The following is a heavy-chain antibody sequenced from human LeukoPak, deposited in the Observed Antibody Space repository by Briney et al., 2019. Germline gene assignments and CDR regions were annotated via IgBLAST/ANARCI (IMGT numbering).Heavy chain of an antibody. D-gene: IGHD3-16*01. CDR1: GGTFSSYA. V-gene: IGHV1-46*01. J-gene: IGHJ4*02. CDR2: INPSGGST. Sequence: ASVTVSCKASGGTFSSYAISWVRQAPGQGLEWMGIINPSGGSTSYAQKFQGRVTMTRDTSTSTVYMELSSLRSEDTAVYYCARGHEGGLDYWGQGTLVTVSS. CDR3: ARGHEGGLDY.